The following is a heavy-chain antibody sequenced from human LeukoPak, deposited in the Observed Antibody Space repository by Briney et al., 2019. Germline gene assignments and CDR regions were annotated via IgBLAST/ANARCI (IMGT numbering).Heavy chain of an antibody. CDR3: ARDRFNYYGSGSPPDY. Sequence: GASVKVSCKASGYTFTSYYMHWVRQAPGQGLEWMGIINPSGGSTSYAQKFQGRVTMTRDTSTSTVYMELSSLRSEDTAVYYCARDRFNYYGSGSPPDYWGQGTLVTVSS. CDR2: INPSGGST. V-gene: IGHV1-46*01. CDR1: GYTFTSYY. D-gene: IGHD3-10*01. J-gene: IGHJ4*02.